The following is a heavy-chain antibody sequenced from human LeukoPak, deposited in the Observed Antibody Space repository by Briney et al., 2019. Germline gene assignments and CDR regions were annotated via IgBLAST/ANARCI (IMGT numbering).Heavy chain of an antibody. CDR2: ISSSSSTI. CDR1: GFTFSSYS. CDR3: ARDYNYYYDSSGYYLDY. Sequence: GGSLRLSCAASGFTFSSYSMNWVRQAPGKGLEWVSYISSSSSTIYYADSVKGRFTISRDNAKNSLYLQMNSLRAEDTAVYYCARDYNYYYDSSGYYLDYWGQGTLVTVSS. V-gene: IGHV3-48*04. D-gene: IGHD3-22*01. J-gene: IGHJ4*02.